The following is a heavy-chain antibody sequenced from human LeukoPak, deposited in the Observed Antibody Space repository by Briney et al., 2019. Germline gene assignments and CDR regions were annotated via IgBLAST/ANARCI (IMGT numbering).Heavy chain of an antibody. Sequence: ASVKVSCKASGYTFTGYYMHWVRQAPGKGLEWMGGFDPEDGETIYAQKFQGRVTMTEDTSTDTAYMELSSLRSEDTAVYYCATSYQLLGVSRFDYWGQGTLVTVSS. J-gene: IGHJ4*02. D-gene: IGHD2-2*01. CDR1: GYTFTGYY. V-gene: IGHV1-24*01. CDR2: FDPEDGET. CDR3: ATSYQLLGVSRFDY.